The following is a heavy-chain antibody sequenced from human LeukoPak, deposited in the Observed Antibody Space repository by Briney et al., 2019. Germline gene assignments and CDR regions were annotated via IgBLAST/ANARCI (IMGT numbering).Heavy chain of an antibody. J-gene: IGHJ6*02. CDR2: IYTSGST. D-gene: IGHD3-9*01. CDR3: ARGHHKLPRYFDWFPYYYYYGMDV. CDR1: GGSISSYY. V-gene: IGHV4-4*07. Sequence: SETLSLTCTVSGGSISSYYWSWIRQPAGKGLEWIGRIYTSGSTDYNPSLKSRVTMSVDTSKNQFSLKLSSVTAADTAVYYCARGHHKLPRYFDWFPYYYYYGMDVWGQGTTVTVSS.